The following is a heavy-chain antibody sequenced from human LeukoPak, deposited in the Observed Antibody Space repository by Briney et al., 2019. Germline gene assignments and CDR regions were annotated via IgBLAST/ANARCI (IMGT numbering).Heavy chain of an antibody. CDR1: GFTFDDYA. J-gene: IGHJ4*02. CDR3: AKDLGPGQQWLVWFDY. V-gene: IGHV3-23*01. Sequence: GGSLRLSCAASGFTFDDYAMHWVRQAPGKGLEWVSAISGSGGSTYYADSVKGRFTISRDNSKNTLYLQMNSLRAEDTAVYYCAKDLGPGQQWLVWFDYWGQGTLVTVSS. CDR2: ISGSGGST. D-gene: IGHD6-19*01.